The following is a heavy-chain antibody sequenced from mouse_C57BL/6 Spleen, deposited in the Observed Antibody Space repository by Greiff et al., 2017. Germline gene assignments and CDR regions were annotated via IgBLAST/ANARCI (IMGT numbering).Heavy chain of an antibody. CDR3: ARSHYYGSSYGVAMDY. V-gene: IGHV1-9*01. CDR1: GYTFTGYW. J-gene: IGHJ4*01. CDR2: ILPGSGST. Sequence: VKVVESGAELMKPGASVKLSCKATGYTFTGYWIEWVKQRPGHGLEWIGEILPGSGSTNYNEKFKGKATFTADTSSNTAYMQLSSLTTEDSAIYYCARSHYYGSSYGVAMDYWGQGTSVTVSS. D-gene: IGHD1-1*01.